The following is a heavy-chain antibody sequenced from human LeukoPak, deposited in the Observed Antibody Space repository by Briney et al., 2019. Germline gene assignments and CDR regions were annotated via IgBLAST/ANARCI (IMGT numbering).Heavy chain of an antibody. D-gene: IGHD1-26*01. CDR1: GFTFDDYA. V-gene: IGHV3-43*02. Sequence: QPGGSLRLSCAASGFTFDDYAMHWVRQAPGKGLDWVSLISGDGGSTYYADSVKGRFTISRDNSKNSLYLQMNSLRTEDTALYYCAKNSGSSYYFDYWGQGTLVTVSS. CDR2: ISGDGGST. J-gene: IGHJ4*02. CDR3: AKNSGSSYYFDY.